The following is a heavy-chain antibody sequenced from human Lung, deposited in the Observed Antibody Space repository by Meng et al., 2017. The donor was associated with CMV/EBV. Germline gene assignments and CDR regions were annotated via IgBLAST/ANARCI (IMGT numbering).Heavy chain of an antibody. J-gene: IGHJ5*02. V-gene: IGHV1-8*01. CDR1: GYTFTSYD. D-gene: IGHD2-15*01. CDR3: ARGYCSGGGCPVFDP. CDR2: MNPNSGNT. Sequence: AEVKKPGAVVKVSCKAYGYTFTSYDINWVRQATGQGLEWMGWMNPNSGNTGYAQKFQGRVTMTRNTSISTAYMELSSLRSEDTAVYYCARGYCSGGGCPVFDPWGQGTLVTVSS.